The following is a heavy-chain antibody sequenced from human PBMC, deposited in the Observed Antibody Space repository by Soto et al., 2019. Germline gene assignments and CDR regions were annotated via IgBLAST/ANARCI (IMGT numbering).Heavy chain of an antibody. J-gene: IGHJ2*01. V-gene: IGHV1-69*01. CDR3: ARGVTRIASYWYFDL. D-gene: IGHD3-22*01. CDR1: GGTFSSYA. Sequence: QVQLVQSGAEVKKPGSSVKVSCKASGGTFSSYAISWVRQAPGQGLEWMGGIIPIFGTANYAQKFQGRVTITADESTSTAYLELGSLRCEDTAVYYCARGVTRIASYWYFDLWGRGTLVTVSS. CDR2: IIPIFGTA.